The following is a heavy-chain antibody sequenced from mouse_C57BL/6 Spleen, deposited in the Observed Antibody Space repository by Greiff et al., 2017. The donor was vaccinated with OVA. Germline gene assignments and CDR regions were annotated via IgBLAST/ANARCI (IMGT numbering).Heavy chain of an antibody. D-gene: IGHD3-3*01. CDR2: INPYNGGT. V-gene: IGHV1-19*01. CDR1: GYTFTDYY. J-gene: IGHJ2*01. Sequence: EVQLQQSGPVLVKPGASVKMSCKASGYTFTDYYMNWVKQSHGKSLEWIGVINPYNGGTSYNQKFKGKATLTVDKSSSTAYMELNSLTSEDSAVYYCARREGQGDYFDYWGQGTTLTVSS. CDR3: ARREGQGDYFDY.